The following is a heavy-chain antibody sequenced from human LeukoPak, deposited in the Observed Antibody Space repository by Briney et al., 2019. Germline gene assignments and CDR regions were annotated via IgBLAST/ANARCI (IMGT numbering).Heavy chain of an antibody. CDR2: ISGSGGST. D-gene: IGHD4-17*01. V-gene: IGHV3-23*01. CDR3: ATGIPTVTTRRWYSDGDAFDI. J-gene: IGHJ3*02. CDR1: GFTFSSYA. Sequence: GGSLRLSCAASGFTFSSYAMSWVRQAPGKGLEWVSAISGSGGSTYYADSVKGRFTISRDNSKNTLYLQMNSLRAGDTAVYYCATGIPTVTTRRWYSDGDAFDIWGQGTMVTVPS.